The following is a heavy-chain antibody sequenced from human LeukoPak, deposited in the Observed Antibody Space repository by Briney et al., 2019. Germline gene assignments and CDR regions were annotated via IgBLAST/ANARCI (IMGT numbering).Heavy chain of an antibody. D-gene: IGHD6-13*01. V-gene: IGHV3-21*01. CDR2: ISSSSSYI. CDR3: ARAGQQLPTLAY. Sequence: PGGSLRLSCAASGFTFSSYSMNWDRQAPGKGLEWVSSISSSSSYIYYADSVKGRFTISRDNAKNSLYLQMNSLRAEDTAVYYCARAGQQLPTLAYWGQGTLVTVSS. CDR1: GFTFSSYS. J-gene: IGHJ4*02.